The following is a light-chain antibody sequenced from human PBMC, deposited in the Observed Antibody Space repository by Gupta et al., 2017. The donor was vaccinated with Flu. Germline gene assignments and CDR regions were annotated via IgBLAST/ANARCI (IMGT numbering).Light chain of an antibody. Sequence: QSVLTQPPSVSAPPGQKVTISCSGSSSNSGNNYVSWYQQLPGTAPKLLIYDNNKRPSGIPDRFSGSKSGTSATLGITGLQTGDEADYYCGTWDSSLSAWVFGGGTKLTVL. CDR2: DNN. CDR1: SSNSGNNY. J-gene: IGLJ3*02. V-gene: IGLV1-51*01. CDR3: GTWDSSLSAWV.